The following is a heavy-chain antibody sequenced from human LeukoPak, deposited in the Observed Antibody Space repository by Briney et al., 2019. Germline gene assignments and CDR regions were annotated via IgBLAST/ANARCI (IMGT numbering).Heavy chain of an antibody. Sequence: SETLSLTCAVYGGSFSGYYWSWIRQPPGKGLEWIGEINHSGSTNYNPSLKSRVTISVDTSKNQFSLKLSSVTAADTAVYYCAGNLASGYWGQGTLVTVSS. V-gene: IGHV4-34*01. CDR2: INHSGST. J-gene: IGHJ4*02. D-gene: IGHD3-3*02. CDR1: GGSFSGYY. CDR3: AGNLASGY.